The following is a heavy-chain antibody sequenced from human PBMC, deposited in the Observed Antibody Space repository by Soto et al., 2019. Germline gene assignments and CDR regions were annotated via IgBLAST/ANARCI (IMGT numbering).Heavy chain of an antibody. CDR1: GGSISSGGYY. D-gene: IGHD3-16*01. CDR3: ARSGGLGFGNPFDI. V-gene: IGHV4-31*03. CDR2: TYYTGST. J-gene: IGHJ3*02. Sequence: QVQLQESGPGLVKPSQTLSLTCTVSGGSISSGGYYWSWIRQHPGKGLEWVGYTYYTGSTYYNPSLKSRLSISVDTSKNQFSLKLSSVTAADTAVYYCARSGGLGFGNPFDIWGQGTMVTVSS.